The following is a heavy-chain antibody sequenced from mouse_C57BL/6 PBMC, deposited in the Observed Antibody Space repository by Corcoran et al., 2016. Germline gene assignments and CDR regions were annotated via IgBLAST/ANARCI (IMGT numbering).Heavy chain of an antibody. Sequence: QIQLVQSGPELKKPGETVKISCKASGYTFTTYGMSWVKQAPGKGLKWMGWINTYSGVPTYADDFKGRFAFSLETTASTAYLQLNNLKNEDTATYFCARSTMVTTRVYYYAMDYWGQGTSVTVSS. D-gene: IGHD2-2*01. J-gene: IGHJ4*01. CDR2: INTYSGVP. CDR1: GYTFTTYG. V-gene: IGHV9-3*01. CDR3: ARSTMVTTRVYYYAMDY.